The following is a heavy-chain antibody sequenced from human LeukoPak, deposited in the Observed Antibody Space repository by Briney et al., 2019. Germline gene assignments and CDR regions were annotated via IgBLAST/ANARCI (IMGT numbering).Heavy chain of an antibody. J-gene: IGHJ4*02. CDR2: ISNNGGYT. Sequence: GGSLRLSCAASGFTFSSSAMSWVRQAPGKGLEWVSAISNNGGYTYYADSVQGRFTISRDNSKSTLCLQMNSLRAEDTAVYYCEKQLGYCSDGSCYFPYWGQGTLVTVSS. D-gene: IGHD2-15*01. CDR3: EKQLGYCSDGSCYFPY. V-gene: IGHV3-23*01. CDR1: GFTFSSSA.